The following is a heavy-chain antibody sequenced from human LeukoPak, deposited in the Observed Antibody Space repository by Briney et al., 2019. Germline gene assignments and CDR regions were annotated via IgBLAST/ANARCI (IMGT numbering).Heavy chain of an antibody. J-gene: IGHJ6*03. Sequence: GGSLRLSCAASGFTFSSYGMHWVRQAPGKGLEWVAVIWYDGSNKYYADSVKGRFTISRDNSKNTPYLQMNSLRAEDTAVYYCAKSTIGQQLVRYYYYYMDVWGKGTTVTVSS. V-gene: IGHV3-33*06. CDR3: AKSTIGQQLVRYYYYYMDV. D-gene: IGHD6-13*01. CDR1: GFTFSSYG. CDR2: IWYDGSNK.